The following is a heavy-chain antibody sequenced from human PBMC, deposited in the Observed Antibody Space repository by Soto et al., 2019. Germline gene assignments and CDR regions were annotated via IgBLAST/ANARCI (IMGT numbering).Heavy chain of an antibody. CDR2: ISASGDIT. Sequence: EMQLLESGGGLVQPGGSLRLSCVASGFTFNTYAMDWVRRAPGKGLEWVSAISASGDITYYAGSVQGPFTISRDISKNTLYLEMNSLRADDTAIYYCAKNTDFWYFDLWGRGTLVTVSS. D-gene: IGHD2-2*02. J-gene: IGHJ2*01. CDR3: AKNTDFWYFDL. V-gene: IGHV3-23*01. CDR1: GFTFNTYA.